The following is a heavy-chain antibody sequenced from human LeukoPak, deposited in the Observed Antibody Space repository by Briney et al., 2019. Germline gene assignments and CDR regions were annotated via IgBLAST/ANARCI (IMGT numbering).Heavy chain of an antibody. Sequence: GGSLRLSCAASGFSFSVYSMTWVRQAPGKGLEWLSYISGSSSPIYYADSVKGRFTISRDNAKNSLYLQMNSLGVEDTAVYYCAREVSGQYIWGQGTLVTVSS. CDR3: AREVSGQYI. CDR1: GFSFSVYS. CDR2: ISGSSSPI. V-gene: IGHV3-48*01. D-gene: IGHD6-19*01. J-gene: IGHJ4*02.